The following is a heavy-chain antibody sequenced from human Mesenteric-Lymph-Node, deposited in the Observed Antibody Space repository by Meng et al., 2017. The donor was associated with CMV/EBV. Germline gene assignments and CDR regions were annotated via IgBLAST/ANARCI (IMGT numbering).Heavy chain of an antibody. D-gene: IGHD2-2*01. V-gene: IGHV1-18*01. CDR1: NYG. CDR2: ISVYNGNT. Sequence: NYGITWVRQAPGQGLEWMGWISVYNGNTNYAQKFQGRVTMTTDTSTSTAYMELRNLRSDDTAVYYCARVSLGYCGTTSCYSGWFDPWGQGTLVTVSS. J-gene: IGHJ5*02. CDR3: ARVSLGYCGTTSCYSGWFDP.